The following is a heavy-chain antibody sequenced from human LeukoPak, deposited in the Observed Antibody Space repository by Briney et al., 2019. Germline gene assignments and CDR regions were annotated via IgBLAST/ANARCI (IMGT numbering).Heavy chain of an antibody. CDR3: ARDLVDCGGDCHNWFDP. D-gene: IGHD2-21*01. J-gene: IGHJ5*02. Sequence: GGSLRLSCAASGFTYSSYWMSWVRQAPGKGLEWVANIKQDGSEKYYVDSVKGRFTISRDNAKNSLYLQMNNLRAEDTAVYYCARDLVDCGGDCHNWFDPWGQGTLVTVSS. V-gene: IGHV3-7*01. CDR2: IKQDGSEK. CDR1: GFTYSSYW.